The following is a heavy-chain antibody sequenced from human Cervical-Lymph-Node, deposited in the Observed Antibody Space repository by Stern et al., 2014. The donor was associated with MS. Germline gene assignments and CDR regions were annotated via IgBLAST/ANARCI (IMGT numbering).Heavy chain of an antibody. CDR3: ARGTVTNCFDS. V-gene: IGHV1-69*01. J-gene: IGHJ5*01. D-gene: IGHD4-17*01. Sequence: VQLVESGAEVRKPGSSVQVTCKGTGGSFSSNAITWGRQAPGQGLEWMGGIIPIIGTPNYAQKYQGRVTITADASTRTAYMDLSSLRSEDTAVYYCARGTVTNCFDSWGQGTLVTVSA. CDR2: IIPIIGTP. CDR1: GGSFSSNA.